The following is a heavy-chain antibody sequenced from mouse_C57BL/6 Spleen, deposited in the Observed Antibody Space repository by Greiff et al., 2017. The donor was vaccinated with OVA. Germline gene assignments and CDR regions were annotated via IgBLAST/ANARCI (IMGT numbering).Heavy chain of an antibody. CDR1: GYTFTSYW. D-gene: IGHD2-4*01. J-gene: IGHJ2*01. CDR3: ARDYDYDVSAYFDD. CDR2: IYPGSGST. V-gene: IGHV1-55*01. Sequence: QVQLQQPGAELVKPGASVKMSCKASGYTFTSYWITWVKQRPGQGLEWIGDIYPGSGSTNYNEKFKSKATLTVDTSSSTAYMQLSSLTSEDSAVYYCARDYDYDVSAYFDDWGQGTTLTVSS.